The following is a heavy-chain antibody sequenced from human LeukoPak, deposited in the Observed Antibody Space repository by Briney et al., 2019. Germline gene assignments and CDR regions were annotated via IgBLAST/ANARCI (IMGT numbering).Heavy chain of an antibody. D-gene: IGHD1-26*01. J-gene: IGHJ6*02. CDR2: FDPEDGET. V-gene: IGHV1-24*01. Sequence: ASVKVSCKVSGYTLTELSMHWVRQAPGKGLEWMGGFDPEDGETIYAQKFQGRVTMTEDTSTDTAYMELSSLRSEDTAVYYCATIQVGATTDYYYYSMDVWGQGTTVTVSS. CDR1: GYTLTELS. CDR3: ATIQVGATTDYYYYSMDV.